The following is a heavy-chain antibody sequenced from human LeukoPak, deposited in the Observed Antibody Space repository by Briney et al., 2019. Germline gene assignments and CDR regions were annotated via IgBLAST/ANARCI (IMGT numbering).Heavy chain of an antibody. Sequence: ASVKVSCKASGYTFTSYYMHWVRQAPGQGLEWMGIINPSGGSTSYAQKFQGRVTMTRDMSTSTVYMELSSLRSEDTAVYYCARVGWANWYFDLWGRGTLVTVSS. J-gene: IGHJ2*01. D-gene: IGHD6-19*01. CDR1: GYTFTSYY. CDR3: ARVGWANWYFDL. V-gene: IGHV1-46*01. CDR2: INPSGGST.